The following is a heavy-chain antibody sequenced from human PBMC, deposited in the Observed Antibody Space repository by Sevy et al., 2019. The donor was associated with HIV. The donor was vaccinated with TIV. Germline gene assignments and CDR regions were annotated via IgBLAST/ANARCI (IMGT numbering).Heavy chain of an antibody. V-gene: IGHV4-61*01. J-gene: IGHJ4*02. CDR1: GASVSSGSFF. D-gene: IGHD6-6*01. CDR2: IYYSGST. CDR3: ARDQAESSSTGGLDS. Sequence: SETLSLTCSVSGASVSSGSFFWTWIRQAPGKGLEWIGDIYYSGSTNYNPSLKSRVTFSVDTSKNQFSLKLRSVTAADTAVYYCARDQAESSSTGGLDSWGPGALVTVSS.